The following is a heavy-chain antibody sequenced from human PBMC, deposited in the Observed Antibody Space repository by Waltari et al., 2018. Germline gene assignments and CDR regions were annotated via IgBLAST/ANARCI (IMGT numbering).Heavy chain of an antibody. CDR1: GYTLKEVP. CDR2: WDREEGEI. J-gene: IGHJ4*02. Sequence: QVQLVQSGAEVNTPGASVKVSCKILGYTLKEVPMQWGRKAPGKGLEWMARWDREEGEIVYAQNFQGRLTMTEDISLETAYMELSSLKFEDTAVYYCARDQGEMATTGGVDYWGQGTLVTVSS. CDR3: ARDQGEMATTGGVDY. D-gene: IGHD1-1*01. V-gene: IGHV1-24*01.